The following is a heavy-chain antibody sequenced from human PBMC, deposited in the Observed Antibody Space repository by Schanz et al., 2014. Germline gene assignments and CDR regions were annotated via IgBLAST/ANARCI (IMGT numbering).Heavy chain of an antibody. CDR3: ARDGNYYGSRNYYKTPYYFDY. CDR2: ISGSGGST. CDR1: GFTFSSYA. J-gene: IGHJ4*02. D-gene: IGHD3-10*01. V-gene: IGHV3-23*04. Sequence: VQLVESGGGVVQPGRSLRLSCAASGFTFSSYAMSWVRQAPGKGLEWVSGISGSGGSTYYADSVKRRFTISRDISKNTLHLQVTSLRAEDTAIYYCARDGNYYGSRNYYKTPYYFDYWGQGTLVTVSS.